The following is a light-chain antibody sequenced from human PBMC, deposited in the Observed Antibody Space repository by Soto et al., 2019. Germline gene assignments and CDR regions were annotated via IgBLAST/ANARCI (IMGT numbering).Light chain of an antibody. Sequence: EIVLTQSPGTLSLSPGEGATLSCRASQSVYVNLAWYQQKPGQSPRLLIYGASTRATDIPDRFSGSGSDTDFALTISRLEPEDFAVYYCQQYNNWPPYTFGQGTKLEIK. CDR1: QSVYVN. CDR3: QQYNNWPPYT. V-gene: IGKV3-20*01. CDR2: GAS. J-gene: IGKJ2*01.